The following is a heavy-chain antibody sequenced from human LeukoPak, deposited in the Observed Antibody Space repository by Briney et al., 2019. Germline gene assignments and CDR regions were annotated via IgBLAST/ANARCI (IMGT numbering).Heavy chain of an antibody. CDR3: ARIRAHYYYDSSGYPEGADY. D-gene: IGHD3-22*01. CDR2: INPNSGGT. J-gene: IGHJ4*02. V-gene: IGHV1-2*02. CDR1: GYTFTGYY. Sequence: ASVKVSCTASGYTFTGYYMHWVRQAPGQGLEWMGWINPNSGGTNYAQKFQGRVTMTRDTSISTAYMELSRLRSDDTAVYYCARIRAHYYYDSSGYPEGADYWGQGTLVTVSS.